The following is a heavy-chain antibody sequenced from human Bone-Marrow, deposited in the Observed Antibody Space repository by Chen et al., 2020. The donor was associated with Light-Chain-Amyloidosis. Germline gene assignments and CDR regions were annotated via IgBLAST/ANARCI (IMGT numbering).Heavy chain of an antibody. D-gene: IGHD2-2*01. Sequence: EVLLVQSGGGLVQPGGSLRLSCEASGFTFSKYWMTWVRQAPGEGLEWGANIKEDGSTRYYADSVKARFTISRDNAKNSLFLQMDSLRAEDTAVYYCAREDCSSNNCPFDYWGQGILVTVSS. J-gene: IGHJ4*02. CDR2: IKEDGSTR. V-gene: IGHV3-7*01. CDR1: GFTFSKYW. CDR3: AREDCSSNNCPFDY.